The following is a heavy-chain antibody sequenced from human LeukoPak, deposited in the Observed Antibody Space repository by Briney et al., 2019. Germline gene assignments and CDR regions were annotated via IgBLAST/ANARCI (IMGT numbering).Heavy chain of an antibody. Sequence: GGSLRLSCAASGFTFNSYAMTWVRQAPGKGLEWVSSISGNGGSTYYTDSVKGRFTISRDNSESTLYLQMNSLRAEDTAAYYCAKDLRVIVVTYYMDVWGKGTTVTVSS. V-gene: IGHV3-23*01. CDR3: AKDLRVIVVTYYMDV. CDR2: ISGNGGST. D-gene: IGHD2-2*01. CDR1: GFTFNSYA. J-gene: IGHJ6*03.